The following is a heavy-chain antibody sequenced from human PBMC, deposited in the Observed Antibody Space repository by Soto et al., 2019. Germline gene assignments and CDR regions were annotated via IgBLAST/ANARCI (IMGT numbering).Heavy chain of an antibody. D-gene: IGHD1-26*01. V-gene: IGHV3-53*01. CDR2: IYSGGNT. Sequence: QPGGSLRLSCAASGFAVSTNYVNWVRQAPGKGLEWVSVIYSGGNTYYTDSVKGRFTISRDGSKNTVDLQMNSLRAEDTAVYFCARASGSRAFDNWGQGTLVTVSS. CDR1: GFAVSTNY. CDR3: ARASGSRAFDN. J-gene: IGHJ4*02.